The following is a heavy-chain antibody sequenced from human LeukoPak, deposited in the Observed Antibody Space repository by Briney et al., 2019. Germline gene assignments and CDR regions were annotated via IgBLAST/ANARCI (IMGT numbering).Heavy chain of an antibody. V-gene: IGHV3-21*01. CDR2: ITSSSSYI. J-gene: IGHJ6*03. Sequence: GGSLRLSCAASGFTFSSYSMNWVRQAPGKGLEWVSSITSSSSYIYYADSVKGRFTISRDNAKNSLYLQMNSLRAEDTAVYYCARDAMVRGVINYYYYYYMDVWGKGTTVTVSS. CDR3: ARDAMVRGVINYYYYYYMDV. CDR1: GFTFSSYS. D-gene: IGHD3-10*01.